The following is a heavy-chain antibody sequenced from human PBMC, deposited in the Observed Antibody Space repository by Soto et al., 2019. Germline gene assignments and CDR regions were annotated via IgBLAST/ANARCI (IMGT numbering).Heavy chain of an antibody. V-gene: IGHV1-69*13. D-gene: IGHD2-8*01. CDR2: IIPIFGTA. CDR3: ARSYCTNGVCYTQLSYYYGMDV. CDR1: GGTFSRYA. J-gene: IGHJ6*02. Sequence: ASVKVSCKASGGTFSRYAISWVRQAPGQGLEWMGGIIPIFGTANYAQKFQGRVTITADESTSTAYMELSSLRSEDTAVYYCARSYCTNGVCYTQLSYYYGMDVWGQGTTVTVSS.